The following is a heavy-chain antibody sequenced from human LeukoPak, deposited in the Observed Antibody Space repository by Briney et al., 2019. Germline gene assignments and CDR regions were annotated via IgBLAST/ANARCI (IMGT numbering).Heavy chain of an antibody. J-gene: IGHJ6*02. D-gene: IGHD3-22*01. Sequence: SETLSLTCTVSGDSINNYYWGWIRQAPGEGLEWIGYLFSSGSTDYNPSLKSRLAMSMDTSKNQFSLNLSSVTAADTAVYYCARVQGGYRYSYYYYGLDVWGQGTTVTVSS. CDR1: GDSINNYY. CDR3: ARVQGGYRYSYYYYGLDV. CDR2: LFSSGST. V-gene: IGHV4-59*01.